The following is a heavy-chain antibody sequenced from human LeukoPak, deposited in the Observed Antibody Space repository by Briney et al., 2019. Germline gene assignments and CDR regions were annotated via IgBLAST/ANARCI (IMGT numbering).Heavy chain of an antibody. V-gene: IGHV4-39*01. D-gene: IGHD5-12*01. CDR3: ARLVDGYLFDY. CDR2: IYYSGST. CDR1: GGSISSSSYY. Sequence: PSETLSLTCTVSGGSISSSSYYWGWIRQPPGKGLEWIGSIYYSGSTYYNPSLKSRVTISVDTSKNQFSLELSSVTAADTAVYYCARLVDGYLFDYWGQGTLVTVSS. J-gene: IGHJ4*02.